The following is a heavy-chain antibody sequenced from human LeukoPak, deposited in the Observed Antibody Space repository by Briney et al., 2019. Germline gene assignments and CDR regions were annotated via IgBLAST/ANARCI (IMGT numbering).Heavy chain of an antibody. D-gene: IGHD1-1*01. CDR3: ARLDNWEHDY. Sequence: PGGSLRFSCAASGFTFSSYWMSWVRQAPGKGLEWVANIKQDGSQKNYVDSVKGRFTVSRDNAKNSLYLQMNSLRAEDTAVYFCARLDNWEHDYWGQGTLVTVSS. CDR2: IKQDGSQK. CDR1: GFTFSSYW. V-gene: IGHV3-7*01. J-gene: IGHJ4*02.